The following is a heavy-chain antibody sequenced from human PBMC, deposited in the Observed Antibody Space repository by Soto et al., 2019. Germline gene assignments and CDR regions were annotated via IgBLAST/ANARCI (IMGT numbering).Heavy chain of an antibody. V-gene: IGHV4-31*02. D-gene: IGHD6-13*01. CDR1: GGSISSGDYY. CDR2: IYYSGST. CDR3: AREGRIAAAGRSDY. Sequence: PSETLSLTCTVSGGSISSGDYYWSWIRQVPGKGLEWIGYIYYSGSTYYNPSLKSRVAMSVDTSKNQFSLKLRSVTAADTAIYYCAREGRIAAAGRSDYWGQGTPGHRLL. J-gene: IGHJ4*02.